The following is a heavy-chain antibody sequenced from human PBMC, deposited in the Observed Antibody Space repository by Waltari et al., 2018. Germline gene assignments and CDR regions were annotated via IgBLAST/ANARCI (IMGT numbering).Heavy chain of an antibody. J-gene: IGHJ4*02. D-gene: IGHD1-1*01. CDR3: ATERNRYFDY. CDR1: GLRFHGYS. Sequence: DVQLLESGGVVVQPGGSLRHSCAGSGLRFHGYSMHWVRQAPGTGLEWVSLITWDGGNTFYADSVKGRFTVSRDNSKNSLYLQMNSLRTEDTALYYCATERNRYFDYWGQGTLVTVSS. CDR2: ITWDGGNT. V-gene: IGHV3-43*01.